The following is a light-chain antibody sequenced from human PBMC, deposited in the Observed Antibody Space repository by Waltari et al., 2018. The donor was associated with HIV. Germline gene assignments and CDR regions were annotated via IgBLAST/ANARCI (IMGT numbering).Light chain of an antibody. J-gene: IGKJ2*01. CDR2: KAS. Sequence: DIQMTQSPSTLSASVGDRVTITCRASQSISSWLAWYQQKPGKAPNLLVYKASSVESWVPSRFSGSGSGTEFTLTISSLQPDDFATYYCQQYIDYPYTFGQGTKLEIK. CDR1: QSISSW. V-gene: IGKV1-5*03. CDR3: QQYIDYPYT.